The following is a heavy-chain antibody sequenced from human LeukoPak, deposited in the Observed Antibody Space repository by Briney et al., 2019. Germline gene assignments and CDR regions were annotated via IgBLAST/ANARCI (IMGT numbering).Heavy chain of an antibody. CDR3: ARDLIPYSSGWYVGDY. CDR2: INPNSGGS. CDR1: GYTFTGYY. D-gene: IGHD6-19*01. J-gene: IGHJ4*02. Sequence: ASVKVSCKASGYTFTGYYMHWVRQAPGQGLEWMGWINPNSGGSNYAQKFQGRVTMTRDTSISTAYMELRSLRSDDTAVYYCARDLIPYSSGWYVGDYWGQGTLVTVSS. V-gene: IGHV1-2*02.